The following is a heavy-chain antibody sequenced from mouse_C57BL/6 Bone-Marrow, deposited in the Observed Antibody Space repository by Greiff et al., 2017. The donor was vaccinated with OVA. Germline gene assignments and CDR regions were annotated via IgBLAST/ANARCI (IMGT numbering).Heavy chain of an antibody. CDR3: ARSLGFLYYYAMDY. Sequence: EVQLQQSGPELVKPGASVKIPCKASGYTFTDYNMDWVKQSHGKSLEWIGDINPNNGGTIYNQKFKGKATLTVDKSSSTAYMELRSLTSEDTAVYYCARSLGFLYYYAMDYWGQGTSVTVSS. CDR2: INPNNGGT. V-gene: IGHV1-18*01. J-gene: IGHJ4*01. CDR1: GYTFTDYN. D-gene: IGHD2-14*01.